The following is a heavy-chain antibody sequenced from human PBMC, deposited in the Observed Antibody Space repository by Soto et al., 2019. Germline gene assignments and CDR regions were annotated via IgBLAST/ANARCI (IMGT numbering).Heavy chain of an antibody. Sequence: QVQLVQSGAEVKKPGASVKVSCKASGYTFTSYDINWVRQATGQGLEWMGWMNPNSGNTGYAQKFQGRVTMTRNTSISTAYMDLSSLRSEHTAVYYCAREHSSSWRFDYWGQGTLVTVSS. CDR3: AREHSSSWRFDY. D-gene: IGHD6-13*01. V-gene: IGHV1-8*01. CDR2: MNPNSGNT. CDR1: GYTFTSYD. J-gene: IGHJ4*02.